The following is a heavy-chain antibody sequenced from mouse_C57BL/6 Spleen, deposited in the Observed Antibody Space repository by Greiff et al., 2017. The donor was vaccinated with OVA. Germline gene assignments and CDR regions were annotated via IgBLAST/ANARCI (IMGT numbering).Heavy chain of an antibody. CDR3: ARPRDYGAMDY. Sequence: EVKLVESGGGLVKPGGSLKLSCAASGFTFSDYGMHWVRQAPEKGLEWVAYISSGSSTIYYADTVKGRFTISRDNAKNTLFLQMTSLRSEDTAMYYCARPRDYGAMDYWGQGTSVTVSS. J-gene: IGHJ4*01. D-gene: IGHD3-1*01. CDR2: ISSGSSTI. V-gene: IGHV5-17*01. CDR1: GFTFSDYG.